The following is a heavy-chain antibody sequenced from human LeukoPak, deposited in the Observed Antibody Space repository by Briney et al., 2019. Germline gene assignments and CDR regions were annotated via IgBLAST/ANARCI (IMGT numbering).Heavy chain of an antibody. CDR1: GFTVSIYD. J-gene: IGHJ4*02. D-gene: IGHD3-16*01. CDR3: AKLGIMRPLDY. CDR2: IRFEGSNK. Sequence: GGSLRLSCAASGFTVSIYDMHWVRQAPGKGLQWVAFIRFEGSNKYYADSVKGRFTISRDNSKNTLYLQMNSLRAEDTAVYYCAKLGIMRPLDYWGQGTLVTDSS. V-gene: IGHV3-30*02.